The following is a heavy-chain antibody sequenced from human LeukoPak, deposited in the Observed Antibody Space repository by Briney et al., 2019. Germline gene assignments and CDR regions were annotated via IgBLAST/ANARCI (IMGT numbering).Heavy chain of an antibody. CDR1: GVSISSYY. CDR2: IYYSGII. D-gene: IGHD2-21*02. CDR3: ARHLTYCGGDCFFDY. V-gene: IGHV4-59*08. Sequence: SETLSLTCTVSGVSISSYYWSWIRQPPGKGLEWIGYIYYSGIINYNPSLKSRVTISVDTSKNQFSLKLSSVTAADTAVFYCARHLTYCGGDCFFDYWGQGTQVTVSS. J-gene: IGHJ4*02.